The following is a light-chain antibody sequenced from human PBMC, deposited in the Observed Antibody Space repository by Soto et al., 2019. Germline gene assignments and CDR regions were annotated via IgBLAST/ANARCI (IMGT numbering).Light chain of an antibody. CDR3: QQYNSYSPLT. V-gene: IGKV1-5*01. Sequence: DIQMTQSPSTLSASVGDIVTITCRASQSISSWLAWYQQKPGKAPKLLIYDASSLESGVPSRFSGSGSGTEFTLTISSLQPDDFATYYCQQYNSYSPLTFGGGTKVEIK. J-gene: IGKJ4*01. CDR1: QSISSW. CDR2: DAS.